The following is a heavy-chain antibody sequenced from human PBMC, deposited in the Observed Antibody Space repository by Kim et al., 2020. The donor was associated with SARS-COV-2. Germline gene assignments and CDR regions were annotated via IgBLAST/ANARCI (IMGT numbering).Heavy chain of an antibody. J-gene: IGHJ5*02. Sequence: YHADSVKGRFTISRDNSKTTLCLQMNSLRVEDTAAYFWAAAYYYGSGALDPWGQGTLVTVSA. V-gene: IGHV3-23*01. D-gene: IGHD3-10*01. CDR3: AAAYYYGSGALDP.